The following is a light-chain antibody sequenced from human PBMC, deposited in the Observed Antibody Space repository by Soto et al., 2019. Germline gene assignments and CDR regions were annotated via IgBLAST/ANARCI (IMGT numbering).Light chain of an antibody. J-gene: IGKJ1*01. CDR2: GAS. V-gene: IGKV3-15*01. Sequence: EIVLTQSPATLSFSPGQRSTLSCMASQSVSSYLAWYQRKPGQAPRLLIYGASTRATGIPPRFSGRGSGTEFTLTISSLQSEDFAVYYCQQYTNWPWTFGRGTKVDIK. CDR3: QQYTNWPWT. CDR1: QSVSSY.